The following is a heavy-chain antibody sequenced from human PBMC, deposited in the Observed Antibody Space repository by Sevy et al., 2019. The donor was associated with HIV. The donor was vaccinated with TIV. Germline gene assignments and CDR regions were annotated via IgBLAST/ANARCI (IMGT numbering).Heavy chain of an antibody. CDR1: GGSIRSGRYY. J-gene: IGHJ6*02. Sequence: SETLSLTCNVSGGSIRSGRYYWSWIRQPAGKGLEWIGRIYIRGTTNYNPSLKSRITMLVDTSKNQFSLKLSSVTATDTAVYYCARELSDYGMDVWGQGTTVTVSS. CDR3: ARELSDYGMDV. V-gene: IGHV4-61*02. CDR2: IYIRGTT.